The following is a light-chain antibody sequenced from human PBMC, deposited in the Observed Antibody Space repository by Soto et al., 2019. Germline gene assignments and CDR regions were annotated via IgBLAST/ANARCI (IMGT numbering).Light chain of an antibody. V-gene: IGKV2-28*01. CDR1: QSLLHSNGYNY. CDR2: LGS. Sequence: DIVMTQSPLSLPVTPGEPASISCRSSQSLLHSNGYNYLDWYLQKPGQSPQFLIYLGSNRGSGVPDRFSGSGSGTDFTLKISRVEAEDVGVYYCMQALQTPPTFGQGTKVAIK. J-gene: IGKJ1*01. CDR3: MQALQTPPT.